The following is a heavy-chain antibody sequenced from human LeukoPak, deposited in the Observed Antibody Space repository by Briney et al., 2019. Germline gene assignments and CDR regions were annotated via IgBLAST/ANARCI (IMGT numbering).Heavy chain of an antibody. V-gene: IGHV3-7*01. D-gene: IGHD3-9*01. CDR1: GFTFTTYW. Sequence: GSLRLSCAASGFTFTTYWMSWVRQAPGKGLEWVANIKQDGTEKYYVDSVKGRFTISRDNAKNTLYLQMNSLRAEDTAVYYCARGADSGYSSDNWGQGTLVSVSS. CDR3: ARGADSGYSSDN. J-gene: IGHJ4*02. CDR2: IKQDGTEK.